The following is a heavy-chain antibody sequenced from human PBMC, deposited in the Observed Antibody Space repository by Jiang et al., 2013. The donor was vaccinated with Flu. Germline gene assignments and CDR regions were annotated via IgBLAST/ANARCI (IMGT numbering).Heavy chain of an antibody. Sequence: VQLVESGAEVKTPGASVKVSCKAFGYKFIDYYIHWMRQAPGQGLGQGLEYMGWINPKSGEAKYAQKFKGRVTMTRDTSINTAYMEVTSLRFDDSAIYFCTRDPDRWKDFFDYWGQGTRVTVSS. CDR3: TRDPDRWKDFFDY. D-gene: IGHD5-24*01. CDR1: GYKFIDYY. V-gene: IGHV1-2*02. J-gene: IGHJ4*02. CDR2: INPKSGEA.